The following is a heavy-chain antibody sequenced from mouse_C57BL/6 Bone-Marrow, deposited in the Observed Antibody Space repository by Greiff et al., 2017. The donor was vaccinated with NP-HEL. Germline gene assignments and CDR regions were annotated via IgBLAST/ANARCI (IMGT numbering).Heavy chain of an antibody. CDR3: VREQLRLLTWFAY. Sequence: VQLQQPGAELVKPGASVKLSCKASGYTFTSYWMHWVKQRPGRGLEWIGRIDPNSGGTKYNEKFKSKATLTVDKPSSTAYMQLSSLTSEDSAVFECVREQLRLLTWFAYWGQGTLGTVSA. J-gene: IGHJ3*01. CDR2: IDPNSGGT. CDR1: GYTFTSYW. V-gene: IGHV1-72*01. D-gene: IGHD3-2*02.